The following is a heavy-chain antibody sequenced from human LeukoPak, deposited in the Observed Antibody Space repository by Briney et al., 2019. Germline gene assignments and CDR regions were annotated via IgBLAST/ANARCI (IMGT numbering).Heavy chain of an antibody. J-gene: IGHJ4*02. CDR2: ISYDGSNK. D-gene: IGHD4-17*01. Sequence: GRSLRLSCAASGFTFSSYGMHWVRQAPGKGLEWVAVISYDGSNKYYADSVKGRFTISRDNSKNTLYLQMNSLRAEDTAVYYCAKDWGYGDYGGYYSDYWGLGTLVTVSS. CDR1: GFTFSSYG. CDR3: AKDWGYGDYGGYYSDY. V-gene: IGHV3-30*18.